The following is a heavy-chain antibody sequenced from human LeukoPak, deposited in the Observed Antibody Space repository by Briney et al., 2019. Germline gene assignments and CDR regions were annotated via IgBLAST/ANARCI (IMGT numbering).Heavy chain of an antibody. CDR3: ARGSTGDYGSGSYGY. V-gene: IGHV4-34*01. J-gene: IGHJ4*02. Sequence: SETLSLTCAVYGGSFSGYYRSWIRQPPGKGLEWIGEINHSGSTNYNPSLKSRVTISVDTSKNQFSLKLSSVTAADTAVYYCARGSTGDYGSGSYGYWGQGTLVTVSS. CDR2: INHSGST. D-gene: IGHD3-10*01. CDR1: GGSFSGYY.